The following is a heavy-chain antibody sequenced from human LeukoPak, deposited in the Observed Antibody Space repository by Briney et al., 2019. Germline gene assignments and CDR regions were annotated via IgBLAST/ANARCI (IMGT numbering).Heavy chain of an antibody. CDR1: GFTFDDYA. V-gene: IGHV3-9*01. D-gene: IGHD4-17*01. Sequence: GGSLRLSCAAPGFTFDDYAMHWVRQAPGKGLEWVSGISWNSGSIGYADSVKGRFTISRDNAKNTLCLQMNSLRAEDTAVYYCARRGAVTYAFDIWGQGTMVTVSS. CDR3: ARRGAVTYAFDI. CDR2: ISWNSGSI. J-gene: IGHJ3*02.